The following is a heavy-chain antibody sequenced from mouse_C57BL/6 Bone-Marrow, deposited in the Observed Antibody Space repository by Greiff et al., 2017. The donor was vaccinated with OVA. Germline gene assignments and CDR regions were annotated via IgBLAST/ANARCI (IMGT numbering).Heavy chain of an antibody. CDR2: ISSGGSYT. CDR3: ARHSRSDY. CDR1: GFTFSSYG. Sequence: EVNVVESGGDLVKPGGSLKLSCAASGFTFSSYGMSWVRQTPDKRLEWVATISSGGSYTYYPDSVKGRFTISRDNAKNTLYLQMSSLKSEDTAMYYCARHSRSDYWGQGTTLTVSS. V-gene: IGHV5-6*01. J-gene: IGHJ2*01.